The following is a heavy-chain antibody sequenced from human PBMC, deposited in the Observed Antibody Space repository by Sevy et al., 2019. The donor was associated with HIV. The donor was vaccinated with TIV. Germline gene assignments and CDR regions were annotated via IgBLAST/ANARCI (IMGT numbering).Heavy chain of an antibody. J-gene: IGHJ4*02. D-gene: IGHD3-3*01. CDR2: ISSSSSTI. V-gene: IGHV3-48*02. Sequence: GGSLRLSCAASEFTFSSYSMNWVRQAPGKGLEWVSYISSSSSTIYYADSVKGRFTISRDNAKNSLYLQMNSLRDEDTAVYYCARDNSYYDFWSGYFLYWGQGTLVTVSS. CDR1: EFTFSSYS. CDR3: ARDNSYYDFWSGYFLY.